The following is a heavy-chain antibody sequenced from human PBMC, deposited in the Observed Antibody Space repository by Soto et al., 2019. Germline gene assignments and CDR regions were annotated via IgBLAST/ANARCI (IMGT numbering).Heavy chain of an antibody. V-gene: IGHV4-34*01. J-gene: IGHJ4*02. CDR3: ATGKLSDYVWGSYRYHFDY. Sequence: XTLSLPCTVSGGSLSSYDWSWIRQPPGKGVEWIGEINHSGSTNYNPSLKSRVTISVDTSKNQFSLKLSSVTAADTAVYYCATGKLSDYVWGSYRYHFDYWGQGTVGTVSS. D-gene: IGHD3-16*02. CDR1: GGSLSSYD. CDR2: INHSGST.